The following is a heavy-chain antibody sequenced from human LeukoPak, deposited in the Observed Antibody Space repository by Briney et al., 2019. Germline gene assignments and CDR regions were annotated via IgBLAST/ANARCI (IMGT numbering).Heavy chain of an antibody. V-gene: IGHV4-38-2*02. CDR2: IYYSGST. CDR1: GYSISSGYY. D-gene: IGHD3-16*01. J-gene: IGHJ4*02. CDR3: ARRVSGGPTDF. Sequence: SETLSLTCTVSGYSISSGYYWGWIRQPPGKGLEWIGSIYYSGSTYYNPSLKSRVTISVDTSKNQFSLKLSSVTAADTAVYYCARRVSGGPTDFWGQGTLVTVSS.